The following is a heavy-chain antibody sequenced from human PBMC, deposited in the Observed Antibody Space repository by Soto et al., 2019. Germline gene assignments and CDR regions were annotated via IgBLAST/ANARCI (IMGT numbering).Heavy chain of an antibody. CDR1: GFTFSNYA. V-gene: IGHV3-23*01. CDR2: ISGSGGST. J-gene: IGHJ4*02. CDR3: AKVPILRFLEWLSLYFDF. D-gene: IGHD3-3*01. Sequence: EVQLLESGGGLVQPGGSLRLSCAASGFTFSNYAMTWVGQAPGRGLEWVSGISGSGGSTYYADSVKGRFTISRDNSRNTLYLQMNSLRADDTAVYYCAKVPILRFLEWLSLYFDFWGQGTLVTVSS.